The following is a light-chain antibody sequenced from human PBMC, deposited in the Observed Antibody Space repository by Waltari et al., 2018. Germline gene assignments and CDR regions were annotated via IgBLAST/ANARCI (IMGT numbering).Light chain of an antibody. Sequence: TITCRASQGISSWLAWYQQKPGKAPNLLISAASSLQSGVPSRFSGSGSGTDFTLTISSLQPEDFATYYCLQTNSLPFTFGGGTNVEIK. V-gene: IGKV1D-12*01. CDR3: LQTNSLPFT. CDR2: AAS. CDR1: QGISSW. J-gene: IGKJ4*01.